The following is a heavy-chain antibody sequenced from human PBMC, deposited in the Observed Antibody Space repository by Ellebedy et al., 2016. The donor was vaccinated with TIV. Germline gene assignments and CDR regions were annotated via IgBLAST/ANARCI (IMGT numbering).Heavy chain of an antibody. CDR3: ARALTRVVGATTGY. J-gene: IGHJ4*02. D-gene: IGHD1-26*01. V-gene: IGHV1-8*01. CDR1: GYTFTSYD. Sequence: ASVKVSXXASGYTFTSYDINWVLQATGQGLVWMGWMNPNSGNTGYAQKFQGRVTMTRNTSISTAYMELSSLRSEDTAVYYCARALTRVVGATTGYWGQGTLVTVSS. CDR2: MNPNSGNT.